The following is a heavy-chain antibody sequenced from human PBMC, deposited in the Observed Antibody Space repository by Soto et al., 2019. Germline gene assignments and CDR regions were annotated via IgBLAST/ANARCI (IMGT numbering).Heavy chain of an antibody. Sequence: EVQLVESGGGLVQPGGSLRLSCAASGFTFSDHFMEWVRQAPGKGLEWVGRVRHKAGPYMTEYAASVKGRFTISRDESRTSLFLQMNSLQTEDTAVYYCTSPHRSSSDWYYYWGQGTLVTVSS. CDR3: TSPHRSSSDWYYY. CDR1: GFTFSDHF. CDR2: VRHKAGPYMT. D-gene: IGHD6-19*01. J-gene: IGHJ4*02. V-gene: IGHV3-72*01.